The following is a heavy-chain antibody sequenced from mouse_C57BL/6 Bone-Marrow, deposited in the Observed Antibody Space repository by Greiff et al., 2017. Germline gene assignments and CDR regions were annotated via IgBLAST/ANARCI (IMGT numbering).Heavy chain of an antibody. V-gene: IGHV5-17*01. J-gene: IGHJ3*01. CDR2: ISSGSSTI. CDR3: ARSHYDGAWFAY. D-gene: IGHD2-3*01. Sequence: DVMLVESGGGLVKPGGSLKLSCAASGFTFSDYGMHWVRQAPEKGLEWVAYISSGSSTIYYADTVKGRFTISRDNAKNTLFLQMTSLRSEDTAMYYCARSHYDGAWFAYWGQGTLVTVSA. CDR1: GFTFSDYG.